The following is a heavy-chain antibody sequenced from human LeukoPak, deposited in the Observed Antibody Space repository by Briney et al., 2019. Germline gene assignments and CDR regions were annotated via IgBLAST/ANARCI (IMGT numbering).Heavy chain of an antibody. D-gene: IGHD1-26*01. CDR2: IKQDGSEK. CDR3: ARDGIDY. J-gene: IGHJ4*02. CDR1: GFTFRNYW. Sequence: GGSLRLSCAASGFTFRNYWMSWVRQAPGKGLEWVANIKQDGSEKYYVDSVKGRFTISRDDTKNSVYLQMNNLRAEDTAVYFCARDGIDYWGQGTLVTVSS. V-gene: IGHV3-7*04.